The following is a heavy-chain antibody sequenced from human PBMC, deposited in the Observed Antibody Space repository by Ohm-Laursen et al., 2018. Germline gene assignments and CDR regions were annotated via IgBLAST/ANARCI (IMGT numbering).Heavy chain of an antibody. D-gene: IGHD3-22*01. Sequence: GSLRLSCAVSGFTFIDYDMSWIRQTPGKGLEWLSYITSGGGIIYSADSVKGRFTISRDNANNSLYLQMNSLRAEDTAMYYCARACYYDSSGFPEDAFDVWGQGTMVTVSS. V-gene: IGHV3-11*01. CDR2: ITSGGGII. CDR3: ARACYYDSSGFPEDAFDV. CDR1: GFTFIDYD. J-gene: IGHJ3*01.